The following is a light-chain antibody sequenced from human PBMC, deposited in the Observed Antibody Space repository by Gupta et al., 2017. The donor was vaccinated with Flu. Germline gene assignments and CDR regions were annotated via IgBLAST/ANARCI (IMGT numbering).Light chain of an antibody. V-gene: IGKV3-11*01. Sequence: ENVLTQSPATLSLSPGERAILSCRASQSVSRYLAWYQQKPGQAPRLLIYDASNRATGIPARFSGSGSGTDFTLTISSLEPEDFAVYYCQQRSNWPLTFGGGTKVEIK. CDR2: DAS. CDR1: QSVSRY. CDR3: QQRSNWPLT. J-gene: IGKJ4*01.